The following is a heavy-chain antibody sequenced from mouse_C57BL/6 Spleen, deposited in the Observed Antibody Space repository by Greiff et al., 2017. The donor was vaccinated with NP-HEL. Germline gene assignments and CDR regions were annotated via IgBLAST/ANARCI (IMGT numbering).Heavy chain of an antibody. CDR3: SRGGSSGYAAFDY. V-gene: IGHV1-47*01. J-gene: IGHJ2*01. CDR2: FNPYNDDT. CDR1: GYTFTTYP. D-gene: IGHD3-2*02. Sequence: QVQLQQSGAELVKPGASVKMSCKASGYTFTTYPIEWMKQNHGKSLEWIGNFNPYNDDTKYNEKFKGKATLTVEKSSSTVYLELSRLTSYDSSVYYCSRGGSSGYAAFDYWGKGTTLTVSS.